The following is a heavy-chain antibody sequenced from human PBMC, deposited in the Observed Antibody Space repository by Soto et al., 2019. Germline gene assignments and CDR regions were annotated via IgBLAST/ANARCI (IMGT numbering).Heavy chain of an antibody. J-gene: IGHJ5*02. V-gene: IGHV5-51*01. CDR3: ARHAGSNYYGSGSYYNWFDP. Sequence: PGKRLDGLGIIYPDDSDTRYSPSFQGKDTSSADKSISTAYMQWSSLKASDTAMYYCARHAGSNYYGSGSYYNWFDPWGQGTLVTVSS. D-gene: IGHD3-10*01. CDR2: IYPDDSDT.